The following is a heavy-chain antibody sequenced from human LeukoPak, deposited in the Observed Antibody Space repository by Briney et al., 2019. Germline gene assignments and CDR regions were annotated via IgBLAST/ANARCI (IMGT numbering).Heavy chain of an antibody. D-gene: IGHD3-22*01. Sequence: SVRVSCKASGGTFSSYAISWVRQAPGQGLEWMGGIIPIFGTANYAQKFQGRVTITADESTSTAYMELSSLRSEDTAVYYCARVFNYYDSSGYYRRLHYFDYWGQGTLVTVSS. CDR1: GGTFSSYA. CDR2: IIPIFGTA. J-gene: IGHJ4*02. CDR3: ARVFNYYDSSGYYRRLHYFDY. V-gene: IGHV1-69*01.